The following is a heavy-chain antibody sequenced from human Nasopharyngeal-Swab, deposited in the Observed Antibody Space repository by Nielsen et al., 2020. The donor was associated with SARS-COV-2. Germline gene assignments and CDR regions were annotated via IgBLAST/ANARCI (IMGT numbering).Heavy chain of an antibody. V-gene: IGHV4-34*01. D-gene: IGHD3-22*01. CDR3: AREEYFYDSSGPSYFYYGMDV. Sequence: SETLSLTCAVYGGSFSDFHWSWVRQPPGKELEWIDEINHSESTNYNPSLKSRVTISVDTSKNQFYLKLNSVTAADTAVYYCAREEYFYDSSGPSYFYYGMDVWGQGTTVTVSS. J-gene: IGHJ6*02. CDR2: INHSEST. CDR1: GGSFSDFH.